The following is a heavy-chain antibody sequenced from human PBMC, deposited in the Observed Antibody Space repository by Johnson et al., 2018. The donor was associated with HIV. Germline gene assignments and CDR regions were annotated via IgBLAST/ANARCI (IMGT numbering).Heavy chain of an antibody. D-gene: IGHD6-13*01. Sequence: QVQLVESGGGVVQPGRSLRLSCAASGFTFSSYGMHWVRQAPGKGLEWVAVICYDGSNKYYADSVKGRFTISRDNSKNTLNLQMNSLRAEDTAVYHCAKGRYSSSWYLAGAFDIWGQWTMVTVSS. J-gene: IGHJ3*02. V-gene: IGHV3-33*06. CDR2: ICYDGSNK. CDR3: AKGRYSSSWYLAGAFDI. CDR1: GFTFSSYG.